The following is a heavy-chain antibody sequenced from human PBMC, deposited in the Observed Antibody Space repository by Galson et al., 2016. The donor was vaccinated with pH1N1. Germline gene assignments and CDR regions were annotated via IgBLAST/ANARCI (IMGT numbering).Heavy chain of an antibody. CDR3: AKSLWSGDRGHLDY. CDR2: INSGGSAT. D-gene: IGHD3-3*01. Sequence: SLRLSCAASGFTFSNYIMSWVRQAPGKGLEWVSTINSGGSATYYSDSVKGRFTISRDDSKNTLYLQMNSLRAEDTAIYYCAKSLWSGDRGHLDYGGQGTLVTVSS. CDR1: GFTFSNYI. V-gene: IGHV3-23*01. J-gene: IGHJ4*02.